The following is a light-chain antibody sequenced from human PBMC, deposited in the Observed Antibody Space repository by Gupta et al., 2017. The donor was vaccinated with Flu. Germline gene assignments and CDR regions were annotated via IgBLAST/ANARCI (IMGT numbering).Light chain of an antibody. Sequence: DIQFTPSPSYLSASVRDGVSITCRASQGISNYLAWYQHKPGKPPKLLIYVASILQSGVPARFSGTASGTEFTLTISSLEPEDFATYYCQQLGRYPHTFGQGTKLEIK. J-gene: IGKJ2*01. CDR3: QQLGRYPHT. CDR1: QGISNY. CDR2: VAS. V-gene: IGKV1-9*01.